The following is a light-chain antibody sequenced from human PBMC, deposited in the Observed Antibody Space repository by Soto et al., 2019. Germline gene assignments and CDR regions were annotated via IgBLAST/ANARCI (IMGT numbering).Light chain of an antibody. V-gene: IGLV2-14*01. CDR2: EVT. CDR1: SSDIGIYKY. CDR3: SSYTTSSTRV. J-gene: IGLJ1*01. Sequence: QSVLTQPASVSGSPGQSIAISGTGSSSDIGIYKYVSWYQQHPGKVPKLIIYEVTNRPSGVSNRFSGSKSGNTASLTISGLQAEDEADYYCSSYTTSSTRVFGPGTKVTVL.